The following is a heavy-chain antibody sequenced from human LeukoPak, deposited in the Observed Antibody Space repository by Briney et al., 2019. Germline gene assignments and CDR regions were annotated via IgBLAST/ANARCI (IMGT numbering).Heavy chain of an antibody. V-gene: IGHV4-59*08. D-gene: IGHD3-3*01. CDR1: GGSISSYY. CDR3: ARQIFGVVMSDY. CDR2: IYYSGST. Sequence: SETLSLTCTVSGGSISSYYWSWIRQPPGKGLEWIGYIYYSGSTNYNPSLKSRVTISVDTSKNQFSLKLSSVTAADTAVYYCARQIFGVVMSDYWGQGTLVTVSS. J-gene: IGHJ4*02.